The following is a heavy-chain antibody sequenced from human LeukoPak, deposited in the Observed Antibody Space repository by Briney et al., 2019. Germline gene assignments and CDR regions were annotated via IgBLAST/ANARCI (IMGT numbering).Heavy chain of an antibody. V-gene: IGHV4-59*02. Sequence: PSETLSLTCTVSGGSVSNYYWSWIRQSPGKGLEWIGYIYYTETSYNPSLKSRVTISADTSKNQFSMKLYSVTAADTAVYYCATRKLGNDYWGQGTLVTVSS. D-gene: IGHD7-27*01. CDR1: GGSVSNYY. J-gene: IGHJ4*02. CDR2: IYYTET. CDR3: ATRKLGNDY.